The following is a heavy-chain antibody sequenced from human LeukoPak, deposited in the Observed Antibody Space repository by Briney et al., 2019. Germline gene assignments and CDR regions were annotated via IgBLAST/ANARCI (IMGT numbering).Heavy chain of an antibody. D-gene: IGHD3-3*01. CDR2: IYYSGST. V-gene: IGHV4-31*03. CDR3: ARAQLAPTYDFWSGYPHFDY. J-gene: IGHJ4*02. Sequence: SETLSVTCTVSGGSISSGGYYWSWIRQHPGKGLEWIGYIYYSGSTYYNPSLKSRVTISVDTSKNQFSLKLSSVTAADTAVYYCARAQLAPTYDFWSGYPHFDYWGQGTLVTVSS. CDR1: GGSISSGGYY.